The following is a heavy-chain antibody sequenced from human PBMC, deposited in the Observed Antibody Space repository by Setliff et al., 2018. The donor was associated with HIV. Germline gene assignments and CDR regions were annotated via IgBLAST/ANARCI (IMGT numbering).Heavy chain of an antibody. CDR2: ITPTGDT. D-gene: IGHD4-17*01. CDR3: ASFPYADRPVPPY. J-gene: IGHJ4*02. CDR1: GGSVSGHY. Sequence: SETLSLTCAVYGGSVSGHYWGWFRQPPGKGLEWIGEITPTGDTNYIPSLSSRVTLSMDKSKNQFSLTLTSVTAADTAVYYCASFPYADRPVPPYWGQGILVTVSS. V-gene: IGHV4-34*01.